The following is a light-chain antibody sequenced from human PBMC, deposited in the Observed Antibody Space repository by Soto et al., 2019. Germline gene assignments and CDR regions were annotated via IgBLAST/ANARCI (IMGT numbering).Light chain of an antibody. CDR2: EVT. CDR3: CSYTGNSKV. Sequence: QSVLTQPASVSGSPGQSITISCTGTSSDVGNYNSVSWYQQHPGKAPRLIIYEVTNRPSGAPNRFSGSKSGNTASLTISGLQAEDEADYYCCSYTGNSKVFGGGTKVTVL. J-gene: IGLJ2*01. CDR1: SSDVGNYNS. V-gene: IGLV2-14*01.